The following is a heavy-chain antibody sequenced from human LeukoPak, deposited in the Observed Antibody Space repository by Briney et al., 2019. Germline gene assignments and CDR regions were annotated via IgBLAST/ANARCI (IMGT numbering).Heavy chain of an antibody. Sequence: GGSLRLSCAASGFTFSSYSMNWVRQAPGKGLEWVSSISSSSSYIYYADSVKGRFTISRNNAKNSLYLQTNSLRAEDTAVYYCARDSGYCSSTSCYTGGAFDIWGQGTMVTVSS. J-gene: IGHJ3*02. CDR3: ARDSGYCSSTSCYTGGAFDI. V-gene: IGHV3-21*01. D-gene: IGHD2-2*02. CDR1: GFTFSSYS. CDR2: ISSSSSYI.